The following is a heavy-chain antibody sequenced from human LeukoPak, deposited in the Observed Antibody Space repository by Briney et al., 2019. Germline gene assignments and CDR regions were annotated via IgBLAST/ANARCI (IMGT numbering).Heavy chain of an antibody. CDR1: GFTFSSYG. D-gene: IGHD6-13*01. CDR2: IRYDGSNK. J-gene: IGHJ4*02. V-gene: IGHV3-30*02. CDR3: AKDEGIAAAGADY. Sequence: PGRSLRLSCAASGFTFSSYGMHWVRQAPGKGLEWVAVIRYDGSNKYYADSVKGRFTISRDNSKNTLYLQMNSLRAEDTAVYYCAKDEGIAAAGADYWGQGTLVTVSS.